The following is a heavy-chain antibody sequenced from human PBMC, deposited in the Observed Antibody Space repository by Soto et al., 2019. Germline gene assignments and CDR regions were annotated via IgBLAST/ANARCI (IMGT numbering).Heavy chain of an antibody. Sequence: GGSLRLSCAASGFTFSSYEMNWVRQAPGKGLEWVSYISSSGSTIYYADSVKGRFTISRDNAKNSLYLQMNSLRAEDTAVYYCARVGRSGRVYYSGMDVWGQGXTVTVYS. CDR2: ISSSGSTI. J-gene: IGHJ6*02. CDR3: ARVGRSGRVYYSGMDV. D-gene: IGHD1-26*01. CDR1: GFTFSSYE. V-gene: IGHV3-48*03.